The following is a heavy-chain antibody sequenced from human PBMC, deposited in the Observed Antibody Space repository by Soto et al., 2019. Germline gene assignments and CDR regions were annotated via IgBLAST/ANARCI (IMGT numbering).Heavy chain of an antibody. CDR3: ARAPRPDIVATSY. Sequence: QVQLVQSGAEVKKPGASVKVSCKASGYTFTSYDINWVRQATGQGLEWMGWMNPNRGNTGYAQKFQGRVTMTRNTSISTAYMELSSLRSEDTAVSYCARAPRPDIVATSYWGQGPLVTVSS. D-gene: IGHD5-12*01. J-gene: IGHJ4*02. CDR1: GYTFTSYD. CDR2: MNPNRGNT. V-gene: IGHV1-8*01.